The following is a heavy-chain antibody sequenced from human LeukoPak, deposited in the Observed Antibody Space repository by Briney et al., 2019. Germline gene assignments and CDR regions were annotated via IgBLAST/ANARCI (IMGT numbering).Heavy chain of an antibody. Sequence: SETLSLTCTVSGGSVSSDNYYWSWIRQPPGKGLEWIGYMYYSGGTKYNPSLKSRVTISVETSKNQLSLKLSSVTAADTAVYYCARVSSWDYDMLTGSNNLYYFDYWGQGTLVTISS. D-gene: IGHD3-9*01. J-gene: IGHJ4*02. V-gene: IGHV4-61*01. CDR2: MYYSGGT. CDR1: GGSVSSDNYY. CDR3: ARVSSWDYDMLTGSNNLYYFDY.